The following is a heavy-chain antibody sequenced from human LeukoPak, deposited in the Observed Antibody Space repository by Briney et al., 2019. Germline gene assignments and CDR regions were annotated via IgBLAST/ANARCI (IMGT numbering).Heavy chain of an antibody. CDR2: IIPIFGTA. D-gene: IGHD3-22*01. J-gene: IGHJ4*02. CDR3: AREYDSSGYYYGY. V-gene: IGHV1-69*05. CDR1: GGTFSSYA. Sequence: SVKVSCKASGGTFSSYAISWVRQAPGQGLEWMGGIIPIFGTANYAQKFQGRVTITTDESTSTAYMELSSLRSEDTAVYYWAREYDSSGYYYGYWGQGTLVTVSS.